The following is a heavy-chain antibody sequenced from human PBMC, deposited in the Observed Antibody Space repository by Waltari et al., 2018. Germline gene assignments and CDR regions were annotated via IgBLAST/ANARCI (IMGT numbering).Heavy chain of an antibody. J-gene: IGHJ4*02. D-gene: IGHD2-8*01. CDR2: IYYSGST. Sequence: QLQLQESGPGLVKPSETLSLTCTVSGGSISSSSYSWGWIRQPPGKGLEWIGSIYYSGSTYYNPSLKSRVTISVDTSKNQFSLKLSSVTAADTAVYYCARTGDSYCTNGVCPDYFDYWGQGTLVTVSS. V-gene: IGHV4-39*07. CDR3: ARTGDSYCTNGVCPDYFDY. CDR1: GGSISSSSYS.